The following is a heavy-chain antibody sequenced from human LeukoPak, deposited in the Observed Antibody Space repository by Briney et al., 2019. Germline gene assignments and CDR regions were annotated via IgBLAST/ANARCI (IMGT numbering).Heavy chain of an antibody. D-gene: IGHD6-13*01. CDR1: GGSISSYY. Sequence: PSETLSLTCTVSGGSISSYYWSWIRQPPGKGLEWIGYIYYSGSTNYNPSLKSRVTISVDTSKNQFSLKLSSVTAADTAVYYCARTPYSSSGYGVDVWGQGTTVTVSS. J-gene: IGHJ6*02. V-gene: IGHV4-59*01. CDR3: ARTPYSSSGYGVDV. CDR2: IYYSGST.